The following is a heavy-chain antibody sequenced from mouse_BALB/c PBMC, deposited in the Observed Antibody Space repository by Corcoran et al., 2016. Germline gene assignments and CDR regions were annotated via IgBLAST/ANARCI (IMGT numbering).Heavy chain of an antibody. Sequence: EVQLQQSGPELVKPGASVKMSCKASGYTFTSYVMHWVKQKPGQGLEWIGYINPYNDGTKYNEKFKGKATLTSDKSSSTAYRELSSLTSEDSAVYYCARGEVWLRQVYYAMDYLGQGTSVTVSS. CDR1: GYTFTSYV. CDR3: ARGEVWLRQVYYAMDY. V-gene: IGHV1S136*01. D-gene: IGHD2-2*01. J-gene: IGHJ4*01. CDR2: INPYNDGT.